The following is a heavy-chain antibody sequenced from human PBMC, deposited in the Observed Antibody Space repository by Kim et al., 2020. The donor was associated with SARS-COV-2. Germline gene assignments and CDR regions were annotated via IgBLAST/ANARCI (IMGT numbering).Heavy chain of an antibody. V-gene: IGHV3-33*05. CDR1: GFTFSSYG. J-gene: IGHJ3*02. Sequence: GGSLRLSCAASGFTFSSYGMHWVRQAPGKGLEWVAVISYDGSNKYYADSVKGRFTISRDNSKNTLYLQMNSLRAEDTAVYYCARDGYIVVVVAGNSEGAFDIWGQGTMVTVSS. D-gene: IGHD2-15*01. CDR2: ISYDGSNK. CDR3: ARDGYIVVVVAGNSEGAFDI.